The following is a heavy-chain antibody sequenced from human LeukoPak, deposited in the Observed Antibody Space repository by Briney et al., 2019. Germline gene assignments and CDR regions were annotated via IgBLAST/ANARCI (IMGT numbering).Heavy chain of an antibody. CDR3: ARDRAYGSGSYYLY. Sequence: GASVKVSCKASGYTFTGYYMHWVRQAPGQGLEWMGWINPNSGGTNYAQEFQGRVTMTRDTSISTAYMELSRLRSDDTAVYYCARDRAYGSGSYYLYWGQGTLVTVSS. CDR2: INPNSGGT. CDR1: GYTFTGYY. V-gene: IGHV1-2*02. D-gene: IGHD3-10*01. J-gene: IGHJ4*02.